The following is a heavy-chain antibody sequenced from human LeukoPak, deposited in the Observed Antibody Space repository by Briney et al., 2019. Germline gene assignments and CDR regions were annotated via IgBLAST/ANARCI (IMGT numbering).Heavy chain of an antibody. CDR1: GFTLSSYW. CDR2: INSDGNST. CDR3: AKGPLTGYSSSWTGYFDY. V-gene: IGHV3-74*01. Sequence: GGSLRLSCVASGFTLSSYWMDWVRQAPGKGLVWVSRINSDGNSTIYADSVKGRFTVSRDNAKNTLYLQMNSLRAEDTALYYCAKGPLTGYSSSWTGYFDYWGQGALVTVSS. J-gene: IGHJ4*02. D-gene: IGHD6-13*01.